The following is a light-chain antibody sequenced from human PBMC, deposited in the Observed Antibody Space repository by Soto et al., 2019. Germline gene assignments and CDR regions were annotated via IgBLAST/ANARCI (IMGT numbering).Light chain of an antibody. Sequence: QSALTQPDPVSGSPGHSITISCTGTAGDVGSYNLVSWYQQRPGKAPKLLIYEATKRPLGLSNRFSGSRSGNTASLTISGLQAEDEADYYCSSYASYISSYVFGPGTKVTVL. CDR3: SSYASYISSYV. V-gene: IGLV2-23*01. J-gene: IGLJ1*01. CDR2: EAT. CDR1: AGDVGSYNL.